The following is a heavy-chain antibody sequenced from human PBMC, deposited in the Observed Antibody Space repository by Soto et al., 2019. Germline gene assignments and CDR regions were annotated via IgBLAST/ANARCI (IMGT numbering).Heavy chain of an antibody. Sequence: EVQLVESGGGLVQPGGSLRLSCAASGFSVSDNYMSWVRQAPGKGLEWISVIYSSGDTYYADSVKARLTISRAHSRNTLYLQINDLRVEDTGIYYCARDPGYGRGVSFDPWGQGIPVTVSS. V-gene: IGHV3-66*01. CDR2: IYSSGDT. CDR1: GFSVSDNY. D-gene: IGHD2-8*01. CDR3: ARDPGYGRGVSFDP. J-gene: IGHJ5*02.